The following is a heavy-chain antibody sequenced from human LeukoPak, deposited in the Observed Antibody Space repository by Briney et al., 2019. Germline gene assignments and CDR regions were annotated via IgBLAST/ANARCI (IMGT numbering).Heavy chain of an antibody. D-gene: IGHD6-13*01. CDR2: IYTSGST. V-gene: IGHV4-61*02. J-gene: IGHJ4*02. CDR3: ARDAMRQPLSY. Sequence: SQTLSLTCTVSGGSISSGSYYWSWIWQPAGKGLEWIGRIYTSGSTNYNPSLKSRVTISVDTSKNQFSLKLSSVTAADTAVYYCARDAMRQPLSYWGQGTLVTVSS. CDR1: GGSISSGSYY.